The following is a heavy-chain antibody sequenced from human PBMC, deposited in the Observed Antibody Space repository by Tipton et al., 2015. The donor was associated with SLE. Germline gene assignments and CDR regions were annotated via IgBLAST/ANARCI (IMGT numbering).Heavy chain of an antibody. CDR2: IYSGGST. V-gene: IGHV3-53*04. CDR3: AGYSSSWYENY. D-gene: IGHD6-13*01. CDR1: GFTVSSNY. Sequence: GSLRLSCAASGFTVSSNYMSWVRQAPGKGLEGVSVIYSGGSTYYADSVKGRFTISRHNSKNTLYLQMNSLRAEDTAVYYCAGYSSSWYENYWGQGTLVTVSS. J-gene: IGHJ4*02.